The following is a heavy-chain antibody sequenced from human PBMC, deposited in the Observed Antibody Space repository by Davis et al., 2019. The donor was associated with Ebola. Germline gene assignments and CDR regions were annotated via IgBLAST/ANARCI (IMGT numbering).Heavy chain of an antibody. J-gene: IGHJ6*02. Sequence: GGSLRLSCAASGFTFSSYGMHWVRQAPGKGLEWVAVIWYDGSNKYYADSVKGRFTISRDNSKNTLYLQMNSLRAEDTAVYYCARDGTYYDFWSGYYTTYYGMDVWGQGTTVTVSS. D-gene: IGHD3-3*01. CDR2: IWYDGSNK. CDR3: ARDGTYYDFWSGYYTTYYGMDV. CDR1: GFTFSSYG. V-gene: IGHV3-33*01.